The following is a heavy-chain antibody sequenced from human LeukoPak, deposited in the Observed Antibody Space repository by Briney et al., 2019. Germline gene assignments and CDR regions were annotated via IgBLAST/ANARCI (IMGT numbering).Heavy chain of an antibody. CDR2: IWYDGTDK. CDR3: ARAASFSNGYGDY. J-gene: IGHJ4*02. CDR1: GFTFSNYG. D-gene: IGHD3-22*01. V-gene: IGHV3-33*01. Sequence: GGSLRLSCAASGFTFSNYGMHWVRPAPGKGLKWVAVIWYDGTDKYYGDSVKGRFTISRNNSKNTLFLQMNSLGVEDTAVYYCARAASFSNGYGDYWGQGTLVTVSS.